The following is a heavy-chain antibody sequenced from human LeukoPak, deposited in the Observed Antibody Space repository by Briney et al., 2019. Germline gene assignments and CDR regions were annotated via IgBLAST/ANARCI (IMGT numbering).Heavy chain of an antibody. Sequence: GGSLRLSCAAPEFMFNAYTMNWVRQAPGKGLEWVSAISTMSAYIYYADSVKGLFTISRDNAKNSLYLQMNSLRAEDAAVYYCARGLHVVDYWGQGTLVTVSS. D-gene: IGHD2-15*01. J-gene: IGHJ4*02. CDR3: ARGLHVVDY. CDR1: EFMFNAYT. CDR2: ISTMSAYI. V-gene: IGHV3-21*01.